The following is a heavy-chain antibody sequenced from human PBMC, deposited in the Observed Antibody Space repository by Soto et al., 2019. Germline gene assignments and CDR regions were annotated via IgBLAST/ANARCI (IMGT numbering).Heavy chain of an antibody. Sequence: PGESLKISCKGSGYSFTSYWIGWVRQMPGKGLEWMGIIYPGDSDTRYSPSFQGQVTISADKSISTAYLQWSSLKASDTAMYYCAKATRYDVLLMGHRGGYYYYTDVWGKGTTVTVSS. V-gene: IGHV5-51*01. D-gene: IGHD3-9*01. J-gene: IGHJ6*03. CDR2: IYPGDSDT. CDR1: GYSFTSYW. CDR3: AKATRYDVLLMGHRGGYYYYTDV.